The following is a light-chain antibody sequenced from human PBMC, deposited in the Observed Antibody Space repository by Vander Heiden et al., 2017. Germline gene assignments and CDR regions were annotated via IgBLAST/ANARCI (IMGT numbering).Light chain of an antibody. J-gene: IGKJ2*01. CDR3: QKYYAAPYT. CDR1: RSVLYSSNNRNY. V-gene: IGKV4-1*01. Sequence: DVVMTHSPASLVVSLGERATINCKSRRSVLYSSNNRNYLAWHQQKPGHPPKVLIYWASTRTSGVPDRFSGSGSGTEFTLTIDSLQAEDVAVYYCQKYYAAPYTFGQGTKLEIK. CDR2: WAS.